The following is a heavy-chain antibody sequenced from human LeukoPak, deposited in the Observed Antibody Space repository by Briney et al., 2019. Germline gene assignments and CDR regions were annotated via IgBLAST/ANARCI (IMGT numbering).Heavy chain of an antibody. CDR2: ISAYNGNT. D-gene: IGHD1-26*01. Sequence: ASVKVSCKASGYTFTDYYIHWVRQAPGQGLEWMGWISAYNGNTNYAQKLQGRVTMTTDTSTSTAYMELRSLRSDDTAVYYCARDSERVGATTLYFQHWGQGTLVTVSS. CDR3: ARDSERVGATTLYFQH. V-gene: IGHV1-18*04. J-gene: IGHJ1*01. CDR1: GYTFTDYY.